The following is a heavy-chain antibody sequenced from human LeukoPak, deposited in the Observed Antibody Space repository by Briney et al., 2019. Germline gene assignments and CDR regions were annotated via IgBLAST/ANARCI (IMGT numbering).Heavy chain of an antibody. Sequence: SETLSLTCTVSGGSISSSSYYWGWIRQPPGKGLEWIGSIYYSGSTYYNPSLKSRVTISVDTSKNQFSLKLSSVTAADTAVYYCARGRGDDYGRYWGQGTLVTVSS. J-gene: IGHJ4*02. V-gene: IGHV4-39*07. CDR1: GGSISSSSYY. CDR3: ARGRGDDYGRY. D-gene: IGHD4-17*01. CDR2: IYYSGST.